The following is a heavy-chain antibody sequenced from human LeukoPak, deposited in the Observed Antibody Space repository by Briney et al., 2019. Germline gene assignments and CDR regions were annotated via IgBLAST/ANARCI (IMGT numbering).Heavy chain of an antibody. Sequence: ASVKVSCKASGGTFSSYIISWVRQAPGQGLDWMGGIIPFLNLVTYAQKFQGRVTITADASTSTAHMDLSSLSFEDTAVYYCATGPRPHINMNRGVTTYSGYHFDDGGQEPLVTVSS. CDR3: ATGPRPHINMNRGVTTYSGYHFDD. V-gene: IGHV1-69*13. CDR1: GGTFSSYI. D-gene: IGHD3-10*01. CDR2: IIPFLNLV. J-gene: IGHJ4*02.